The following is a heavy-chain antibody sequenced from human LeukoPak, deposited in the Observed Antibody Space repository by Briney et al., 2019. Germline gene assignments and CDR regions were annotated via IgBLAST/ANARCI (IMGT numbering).Heavy chain of an antibody. CDR1: GGSISSATYS. J-gene: IGHJ4*02. D-gene: IGHD5-18*01. CDR2: ISHSGRT. V-gene: IGHV4-30-2*01. CDR3: ARGYIYGSPFDY. Sequence: SETLSLTCAVSGGSISSATYSWNWIRQPPGNGLEWIGYISHSGRTNYNPSLKSRVTMSVDRSKTQFSLRLTSVTAADTAVYYCARGYIYGSPFDYWGQGTLATVSS.